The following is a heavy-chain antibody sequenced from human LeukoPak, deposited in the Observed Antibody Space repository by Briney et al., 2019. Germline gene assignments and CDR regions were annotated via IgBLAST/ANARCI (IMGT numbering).Heavy chain of an antibody. CDR3: ARPRQGDYYFDY. J-gene: IGHJ4*02. Sequence: SETLSLTCTVSGGSISSYYWGWIRQPPGKGLEWIGSIYCSGNTYYNPSLKSRVTISVDTSKNQFSLKLSSVTAADTAVYYCARPRQGDYYFDYWGQGTLVTVSS. V-gene: IGHV4-39*01. CDR2: IYCSGNT. CDR1: GGSISSYY. D-gene: IGHD2-21*02.